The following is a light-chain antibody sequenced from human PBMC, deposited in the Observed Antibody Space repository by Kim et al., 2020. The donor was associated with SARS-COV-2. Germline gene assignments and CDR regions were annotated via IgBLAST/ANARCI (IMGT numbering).Light chain of an antibody. CDR2: DVN. Sequence: GQSITISCTGTSSDVGGYNYVSWYQQHPGKAPKVMIYDVNKRPSGVSNRFSGSKSGNTASLTISGLQAEDEADYYCTSYTSSTTWVFGGGTQLTVL. J-gene: IGLJ3*02. V-gene: IGLV2-14*03. CDR3: TSYTSSTTWV. CDR1: SSDVGGYNY.